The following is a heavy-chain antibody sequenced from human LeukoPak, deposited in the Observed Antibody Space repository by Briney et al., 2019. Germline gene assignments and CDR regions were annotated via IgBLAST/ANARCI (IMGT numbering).Heavy chain of an antibody. V-gene: IGHV3-30*03. CDR2: ISYDGSNK. CDR3: ARGYYYDSSGWSDY. Sequence: GGSLRLSCAASGFTFSSYGMHWVRQAPGKGLEWVAVISYDGSNKYYADSVKGRFTISRDNSKNTLYLQMNSLRAEDTAVYYCARGYYYDSSGWSDYWGQGTLVTVSS. CDR1: GFTFSSYG. D-gene: IGHD3-22*01. J-gene: IGHJ4*02.